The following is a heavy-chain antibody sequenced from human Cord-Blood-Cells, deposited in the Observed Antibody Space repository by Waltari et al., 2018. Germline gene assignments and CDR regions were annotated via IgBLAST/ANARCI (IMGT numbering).Heavy chain of an antibody. J-gene: IGHJ3*02. CDR1: GGSISSGSYY. D-gene: IGHD3-3*01. Sequence: QVQLQESGPGLVKPSQTLSLTCTVSGGSISSGSYYWSWIRQPPGTGLEWIGYIYTSGSTNYNPSLKSRVTISVDTSKNQFSLKLSSVTAADTAVYYCARGTYYDFWSGYAFDAFDIWGQGTMVTVSS. V-gene: IGHV4-61*09. CDR3: ARGTYYDFWSGYAFDAFDI. CDR2: IYTSGST.